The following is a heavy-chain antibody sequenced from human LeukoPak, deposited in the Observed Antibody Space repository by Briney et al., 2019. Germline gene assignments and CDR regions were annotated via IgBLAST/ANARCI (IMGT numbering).Heavy chain of an antibody. V-gene: IGHV1-18*01. CDR2: ISAYNGNT. CDR3: ARDGSPTTRYYDFWSGYYRDY. Sequence: ASVKVSCKVSGYTFTSYGISWVRQAPGQGLEWMGWISAYNGNTNYAQKLQGRVTMTTDTSTSTAYMELRSLRSDDTAVYYCARDGSPTTRYYDFWSGYYRDYWGQGTLVTVSS. CDR1: GYTFTSYG. D-gene: IGHD3-3*01. J-gene: IGHJ4*02.